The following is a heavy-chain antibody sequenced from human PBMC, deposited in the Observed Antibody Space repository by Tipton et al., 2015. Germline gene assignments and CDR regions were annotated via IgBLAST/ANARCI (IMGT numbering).Heavy chain of an antibody. J-gene: IGHJ4*02. Sequence: TLSLTCSVSGASIRRSSSFRWGWIRQPPGKGLEWIGSIYYTGATYYNPSLKSRVALSVDVSTNQFSLKLTSVTAGDMAVYYCATTLRGHYYDKESDYWGQGTLVTVSS. CDR1: GASIRRSSSFR. V-gene: IGHV4-39*01. D-gene: IGHD3-22*01. CDR2: IYYTGAT. CDR3: ATTLRGHYYDKESDY.